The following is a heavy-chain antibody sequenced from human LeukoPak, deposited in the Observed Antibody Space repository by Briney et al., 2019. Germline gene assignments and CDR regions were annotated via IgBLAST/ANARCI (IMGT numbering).Heavy chain of an antibody. D-gene: IGHD6-13*01. CDR2: IYYSGST. CDR1: GGSISSYY. CDR3: ARRFGSSHYYFDS. Sequence: SETLSLTCTVSGGSISSYYWSWIRQPPGKGLEWIGYIYYSGSTNYNPSLKSRVTISVDTSKNQFSLKLSSVTAADTAVYYCARRFGSSHYYFDSWGQGTLVTVSS. J-gene: IGHJ4*02. V-gene: IGHV4-59*08.